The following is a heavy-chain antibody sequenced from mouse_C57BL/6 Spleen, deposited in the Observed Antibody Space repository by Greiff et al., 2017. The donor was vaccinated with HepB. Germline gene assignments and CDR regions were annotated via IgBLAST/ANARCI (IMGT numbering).Heavy chain of an antibody. V-gene: IGHV1-50*01. J-gene: IGHJ4*01. Sequence: QVQLQQPGAELVKPGASVKLSCKASGYTFTSYWMQWVKQRPGQGLEWIGEIDPSDSYTNYNQKFKGKATLTVDTSSSTAYMQLSSLTSEDSAVYYCANYYGSSLYAMDYWGQGTSVTVSS. CDR1: GYTFTSYW. CDR3: ANYYGSSLYAMDY. CDR2: IDPSDSYT. D-gene: IGHD1-1*01.